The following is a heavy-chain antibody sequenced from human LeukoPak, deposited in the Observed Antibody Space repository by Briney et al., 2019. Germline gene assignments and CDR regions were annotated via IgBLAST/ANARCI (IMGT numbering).Heavy chain of an antibody. CDR2: ISPTGSTT. D-gene: IGHD6-6*01. CDR1: GFSFSGHW. J-gene: IGHJ4*02. V-gene: IGHV3-74*01. Sequence: GGSLRLSCTASGFSFSGHWMHWARQLPGKGLVWVSRISPTGSTTSYADSVKGRFTVSRDNAKNALHLQVNNLRAEDTAVYYCARGPNSNWSGLDFWGQGTLLTVSS. CDR3: ARGPNSNWSGLDF.